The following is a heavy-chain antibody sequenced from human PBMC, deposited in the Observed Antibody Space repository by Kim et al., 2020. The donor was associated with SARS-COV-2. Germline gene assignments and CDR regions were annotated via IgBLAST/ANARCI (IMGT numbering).Heavy chain of an antibody. CDR3: ARGGSNDWPFDF. Sequence: GGSLRLSCEAYGFIFSNYEMNWVRQAPGKGMEWVGHISSVGNNMYCGDSVKGRFTIARDNVKNVVYLQMNDLRDEDTAVDYCARGGSNDWPFDFWGQGTLVTVSS. CDR2: ISSVGNNM. D-gene: IGHD3-16*01. J-gene: IGHJ4*02. CDR1: GFIFSNYE. V-gene: IGHV3-48*03.